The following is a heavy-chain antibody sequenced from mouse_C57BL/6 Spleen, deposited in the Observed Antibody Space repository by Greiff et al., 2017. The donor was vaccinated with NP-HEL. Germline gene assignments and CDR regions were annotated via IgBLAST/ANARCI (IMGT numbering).Heavy chain of an antibody. CDR3: ARGSIYDGYLYAMDY. D-gene: IGHD2-3*01. V-gene: IGHV1-50*01. J-gene: IGHJ4*01. Sequence: VQLQQPGAELVKPGASVKLSCKASGYTFTSYWMQWVKQRPGQGLEWIGEIDPSDSYTNYNQKFKGKATLTVDTSSSTAYMQLSSLTSEDSAVYYCARGSIYDGYLYAMDYWGQGTSVTVSS. CDR1: GYTFTSYW. CDR2: IDPSDSYT.